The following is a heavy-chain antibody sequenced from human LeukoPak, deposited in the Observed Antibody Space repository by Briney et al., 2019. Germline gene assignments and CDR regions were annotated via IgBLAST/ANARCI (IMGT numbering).Heavy chain of an antibody. CDR3: VKAAVAVDY. CDR1: GGSISSSSYY. J-gene: IGHJ4*02. V-gene: IGHV4-39*01. D-gene: IGHD6-19*01. CDR2: IYYSGST. Sequence: SETLSLTCTVSGGSISSSSYYWGWIRQPPGKGLEWIGSIYYSGSTYYNPSLKSRVTISVDTSKNQFSLKLSSVTAADTAVYCCVKAAVAVDYWGQGTLVTVSS.